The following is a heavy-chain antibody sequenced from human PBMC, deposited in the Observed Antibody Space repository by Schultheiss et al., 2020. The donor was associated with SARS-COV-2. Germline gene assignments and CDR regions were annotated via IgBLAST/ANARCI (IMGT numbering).Heavy chain of an antibody. CDR1: GFTFSDYY. V-gene: IGHV3-11*04. CDR2: ISSSGSTI. CDR3: ARDPGYCSSTSCYGLDY. Sequence: GGSLRLSCAASGFTFSDYYMSWIRQAPGKGLEWVSYISSSGSTIYYADSVKGRFTISRDNSKNTLYLQMNSLRAEDTAVYYCARDPGYCSSTSCYGLDYWGQGTLVTVSS. D-gene: IGHD2-2*01. J-gene: IGHJ4*02.